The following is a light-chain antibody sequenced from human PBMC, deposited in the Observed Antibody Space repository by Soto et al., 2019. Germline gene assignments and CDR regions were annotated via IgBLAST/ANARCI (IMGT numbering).Light chain of an antibody. J-gene: IGKJ5*01. CDR1: QSVSSN. Sequence: EIVMTQSPATLAVSPGERATLSCRASQSVSSNLAWYQQKPGQAPSLLIYGASTRATVVPARFSGSGSGTEVTLTVSSLQSEYFAVYNCQQYSNWPPPFAFRQRTRLEI. V-gene: IGKV3-15*01. CDR2: GAS. CDR3: QQYSNWPPPFA.